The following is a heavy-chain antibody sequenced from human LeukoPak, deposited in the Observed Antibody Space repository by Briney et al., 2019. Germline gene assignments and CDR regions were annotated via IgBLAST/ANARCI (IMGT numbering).Heavy chain of an antibody. Sequence: GGSLRLSSAASGFTVSGTNMGWVRQAPGKGLEWVSVIYSGGSTYYADSVKGRFTISRDHSENTLYLQMNSLRAEDTAVYYCARRYITGWYFAYWGQGTLVTVSS. CDR2: IYSGGST. J-gene: IGHJ4*02. V-gene: IGHV3-66*01. CDR1: GFTVSGTN. CDR3: ARRYITGWYFAY. D-gene: IGHD6-19*01.